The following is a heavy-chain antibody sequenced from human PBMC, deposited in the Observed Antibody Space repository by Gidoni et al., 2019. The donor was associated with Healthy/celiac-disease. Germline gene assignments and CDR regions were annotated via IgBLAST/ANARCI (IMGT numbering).Heavy chain of an antibody. J-gene: IGHJ5*02. CDR2: ISGSGGST. Sequence: EVQLLESGGGLVQPGGSLRLSCAASGFTFSSYAMRWVRQAPGKGLEWVSAISGSGGSTYYADSVKGRFTISRDNSKNTLYLQMNSLRAEDTAVYYCAKEPFNYDILTGYRNWFDPWGQGTLVTVSS. CDR3: AKEPFNYDILTGYRNWFDP. D-gene: IGHD3-9*01. V-gene: IGHV3-23*01. CDR1: GFTFSSYA.